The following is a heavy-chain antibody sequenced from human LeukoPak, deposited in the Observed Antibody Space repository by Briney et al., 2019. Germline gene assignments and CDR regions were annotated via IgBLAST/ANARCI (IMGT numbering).Heavy chain of an antibody. CDR2: INHSGST. Sequence: SETLSLTCAVYGGSFSGYYWSWIRQPPGKGLEWIGEINHSGSTNYNPSLKSRVTISVDTSKNQFSLKLSSVTAADTAVYYCARGLSSPIDYWGKGTLVTVSS. V-gene: IGHV4-34*01. D-gene: IGHD2-2*01. CDR3: ARGLSSPIDY. CDR1: GGSFSGYY. J-gene: IGHJ4*02.